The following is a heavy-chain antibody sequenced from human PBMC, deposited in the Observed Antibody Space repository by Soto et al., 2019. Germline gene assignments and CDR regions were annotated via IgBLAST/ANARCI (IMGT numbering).Heavy chain of an antibody. J-gene: IGHJ4*02. CDR3: ARVPLRYFDWLPSYYFDY. Sequence: SETLSLTCAVYGGSFSGYYWSWIRQPPGKGLEWIGEINHSGSTNYNPSLKSRVTISVDTSKNQFSLKLSSVTAADTAVYYCARVPLRYFDWLPSYYFDYWGQGTLVTVSS. V-gene: IGHV4-34*01. CDR1: GGSFSGYY. CDR2: INHSGST. D-gene: IGHD3-9*01.